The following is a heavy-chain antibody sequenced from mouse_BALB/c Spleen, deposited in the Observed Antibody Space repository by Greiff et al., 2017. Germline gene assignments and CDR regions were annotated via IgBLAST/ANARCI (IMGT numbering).Heavy chain of an antibody. V-gene: IGHV1-5*01. D-gene: IGHD3-2*02. CDR3: TRENFRDYAMDY. J-gene: IGHJ4*01. Sequence: EVQLQQSGTVLARPGASVKMSCKASGYSFTSYWMHWVKQRPGQGLEWIGAIYPGNSDTSYNQKFKGKAKLTAVTSASTAYMELSSLTNEDSAVYYCTRENFRDYAMDYWGQGTSVTVSS. CDR2: IYPGNSDT. CDR1: GYSFTSYW.